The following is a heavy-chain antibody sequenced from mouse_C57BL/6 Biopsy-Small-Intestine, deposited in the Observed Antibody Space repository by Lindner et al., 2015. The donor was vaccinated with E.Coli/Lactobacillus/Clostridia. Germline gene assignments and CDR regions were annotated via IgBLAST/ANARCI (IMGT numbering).Heavy chain of an antibody. V-gene: IGHV1-26*01. CDR2: INPNSGGT. D-gene: IGHD1-1*01. Sequence: SVKVSCKASGYTFTGNYLYWVRQAPGQPLEYMGRINPNSGGTSYAQKFQGRVTMTRDTSISTAYMELSSLRSDDTAVYYCARERRVSIFGVLNYGLDVWGQGTTVTVSS. CDR3: ARERRVSIFGVLNYGLDV. J-gene: IGHJ1*01. CDR1: GYTFTGNY.